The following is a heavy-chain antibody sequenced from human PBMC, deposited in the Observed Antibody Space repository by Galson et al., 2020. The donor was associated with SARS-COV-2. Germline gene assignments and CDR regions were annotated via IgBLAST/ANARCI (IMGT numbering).Heavy chain of an antibody. CDR3: ARDPLSGYGGNEPGGFDY. J-gene: IGHJ4*02. Sequence: ASVKVSCKASGYTFSGHYMHWVRQAPGQGLEWMGWINTNTGNPTYAQGFTGRFVFSLDTSVSTAYLQISSLKAEDTAVYYCARDPLSGYGGNEPGGFDYWGQGTLVTVSS. V-gene: IGHV7-4-1*02. D-gene: IGHD4-17*01. CDR2: INTNTGNP. CDR1: GYTFSGHY.